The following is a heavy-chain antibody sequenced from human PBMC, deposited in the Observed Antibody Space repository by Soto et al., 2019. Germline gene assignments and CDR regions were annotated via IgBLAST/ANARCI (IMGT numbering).Heavy chain of an antibody. CDR1: GGSISSYY. V-gene: IGHV4-59*01. J-gene: IGHJ5*02. CDR2: IYYSGST. D-gene: IGHD2-2*01. Sequence: SETLSLTCTVSGGSISSYYWSWIRQPPGKGLEWIGYIYYSGSTNYNPSLKSRVTISVDTSKNQFSLKLSSVTAADTAVYYCARDLGYCSSTSCYPWFDPWGQGTLVTVSS. CDR3: ARDLGYCSSTSCYPWFDP.